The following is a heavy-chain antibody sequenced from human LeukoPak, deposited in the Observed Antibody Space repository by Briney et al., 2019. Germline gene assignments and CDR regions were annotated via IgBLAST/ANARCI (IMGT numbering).Heavy chain of an antibody. J-gene: IGHJ4*02. V-gene: IGHV3-23*01. CDR3: AKRGNSWDLFDY. D-gene: IGHD6-13*01. Sequence: GGSLRLSCAASGFTFSSSAMSWVRQAPGKGLEWVSNIGGSVGSMFYAASVKGRFAISRDNSKNTLFLQMNNLRVEDTAVYYCAKRGNSWDLFDYWGQGTLVTVSS. CDR2: IGGSVGSM. CDR1: GFTFSSSA.